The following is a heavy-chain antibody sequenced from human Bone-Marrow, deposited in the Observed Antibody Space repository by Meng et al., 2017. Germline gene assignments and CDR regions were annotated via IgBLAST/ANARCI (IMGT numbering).Heavy chain of an antibody. CDR2: ISYDGSNK. CDR1: GLTFSSYA. Sequence: QVRLCASGGGVFQPGRSLSLSCAASGLTFSSYAMPWVRQAPGKGLEWVAVISYDGSNKYYADSVKGRFTISRDNSKITLYLQMNSLRAEDTAVYYCARFALLDYWGQGTLVTVSS. J-gene: IGHJ4*02. CDR3: ARFALLDY. D-gene: IGHD3-10*01. V-gene: IGHV3-30*01.